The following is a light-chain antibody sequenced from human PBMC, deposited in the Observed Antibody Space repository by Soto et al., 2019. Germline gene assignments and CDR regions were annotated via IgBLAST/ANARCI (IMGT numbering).Light chain of an antibody. CDR3: LQDYGDSWT. Sequence: QMTQSPSSLSASVGEKIIITCRASRDVGSDVSWYQQKPGQAPKLLIYAASNLYTGVPSRFSGSRSGTEFTLTISSLQPEDFASYYCLQDYGDSWTFGQGTKWIS. V-gene: IGKV1-6*01. CDR1: RDVGSD. CDR2: AAS. J-gene: IGKJ1*01.